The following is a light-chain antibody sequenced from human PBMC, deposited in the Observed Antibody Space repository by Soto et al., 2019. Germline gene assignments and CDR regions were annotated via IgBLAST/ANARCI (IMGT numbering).Light chain of an antibody. CDR2: GAS. CDR3: QQYDSSPKT. CDR1: QSVSSN. V-gene: IGKV3-20*01. J-gene: IGKJ1*01. Sequence: EIGLTQSPATLSLSPGERATLSCMASQSVSSNLAWYQQKPGQAPRLLSYGASSRATGIPDRFSGSGSGTEFTLTISRLQPEDFAVYYCQQYDSSPKTFGQGTKVDI.